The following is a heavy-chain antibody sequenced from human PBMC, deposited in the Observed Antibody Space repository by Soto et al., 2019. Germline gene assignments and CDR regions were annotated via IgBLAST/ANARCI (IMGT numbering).Heavy chain of an antibody. CDR3: ARGPLYYLDH. J-gene: IGHJ4*02. Sequence: PGRSLTPSCVVSEAALSKWSTTWVRQAPGKGLEWVSAISSRGTDTHYADSVRGRFTISRDNAKRSLYLQMNSLRAEDTAVYYCARGPLYYLDHWGQGTLVTVSS. CDR2: ISSRGTDT. CDR1: EAALSKWS. V-gene: IGHV3-21*01.